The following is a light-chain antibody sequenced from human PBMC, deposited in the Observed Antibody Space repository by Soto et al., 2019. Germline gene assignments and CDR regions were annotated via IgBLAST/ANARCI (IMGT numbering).Light chain of an antibody. CDR2: GAS. CDR1: QSDSNSY. V-gene: IGKV3-20*01. CDR3: QQYGSSPPWT. J-gene: IGKJ1*01. Sequence: EIVLTQSPGTLSLSPGERATLSCRASQSDSNSYLAWYQQKPGQAPRLLIYGASSRATGIPDRFSGSGSGTDFTLTISRLEPEDFAVYYCQQYGSSPPWTFGQGTKVEIK.